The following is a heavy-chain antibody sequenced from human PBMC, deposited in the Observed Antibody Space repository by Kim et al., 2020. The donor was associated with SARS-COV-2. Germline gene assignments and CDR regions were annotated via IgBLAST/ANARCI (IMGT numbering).Heavy chain of an antibody. CDR2: ISYDGSNK. CDR1: GFTFSSYG. D-gene: IGHD5-12*01. Sequence: GGSLRLSCAASGFTFSSYGMHWVRQAPGKGLEWVAVISYDGSNKYYADSVKGRFTISRDNSKNTLYLQMNSLRAEDTAVYYCASSGYIYYFDYWGQGTLV. V-gene: IGHV3-30*03. J-gene: IGHJ4*02. CDR3: ASSGYIYYFDY.